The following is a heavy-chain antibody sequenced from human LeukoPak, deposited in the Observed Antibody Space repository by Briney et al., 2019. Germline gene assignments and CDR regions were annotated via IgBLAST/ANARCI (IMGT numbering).Heavy chain of an antibody. J-gene: IGHJ4*02. CDR1: GYTFTGYY. Sequence: ASVKVSCKASGYTFTGYYIHWVRQAPGQGLEWMGWINPNSGGTNYAQKFQGRVTMTRDTSISTAYMDLSRLRSDDTAVYYCARGGRAYYYDSSGYYYATLDYWGQGTLVTVSS. V-gene: IGHV1-2*02. CDR3: ARGGRAYYYDSSGYYYATLDY. CDR2: INPNSGGT. D-gene: IGHD3-22*01.